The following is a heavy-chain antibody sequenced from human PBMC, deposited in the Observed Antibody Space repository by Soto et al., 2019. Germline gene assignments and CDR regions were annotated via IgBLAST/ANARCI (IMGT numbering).Heavy chain of an antibody. CDR3: ARGSRDCSGGSCFPRPTAEYIRH. CDR1: RGTFRSNV. J-gene: IGHJ1*01. CDR2: IIPMVGTT. Sequence: QVQLVQSGHEVKKPGSSVKVSCKPYRGTFRSNVFTWVRQAPGQGLAWVAGIIPMVGTTNYAQKFQGRVTLIADHSTSTVYMEVSSLRSEDPAVYYCARGSRDCSGGSCFPRPTAEYIRHWGQCTLVTVSS. D-gene: IGHD2-15*01. V-gene: IGHV1-69*01.